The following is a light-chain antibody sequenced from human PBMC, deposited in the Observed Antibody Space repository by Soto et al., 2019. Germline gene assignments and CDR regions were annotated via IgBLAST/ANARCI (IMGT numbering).Light chain of an antibody. Sequence: EIVVTQSPGTLSLSPGERATLSCRASQRVSSSLLAWYQQKPGQPPRLLIYGTSSRAPAIPEMISGSAAGTDLTLTISRLAPEYFEVYFCQQNRSSWTFGRGTKVEVK. CDR2: GTS. CDR3: QQNRSSWT. J-gene: IGKJ1*01. V-gene: IGKV3-20*01. CDR1: QRVSSSL.